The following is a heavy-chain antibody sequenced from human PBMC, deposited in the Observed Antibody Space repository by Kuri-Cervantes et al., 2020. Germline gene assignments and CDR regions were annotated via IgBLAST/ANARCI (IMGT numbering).Heavy chain of an antibody. J-gene: IGHJ6*02. V-gene: IGHV4-34*01. Sequence: SETLSLTCAVYGGSFSGYYWGWIRQPPGKGLEWIGEINHSGSTNYNPSLKSRVTISVDTSKNQFSLKLSSVTAADTAVYYCARARGYRNYGMDVWGQGTTVTVSS. CDR1: GGSFSGYY. CDR3: ARARGYRNYGMDV. D-gene: IGHD5-18*01. CDR2: INHSGST.